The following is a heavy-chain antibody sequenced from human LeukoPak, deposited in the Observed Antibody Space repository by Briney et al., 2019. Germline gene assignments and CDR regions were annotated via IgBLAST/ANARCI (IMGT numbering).Heavy chain of an antibody. V-gene: IGHV3-7*03. D-gene: IGHD3-10*01. CDR2: VKQDGTEK. Sequence: PGGSLRLSCAASGFTFSSFWMSWDRPAPGKGREWGANVKQDGTEKSHVNSVKGRFTITRDNAKNSLYLQMNSLRAEDTAVYYCARGPITMVRGVPAAWGQGTLVTVSS. CDR1: GFTFSSFW. CDR3: ARGPITMVRGVPAA. J-gene: IGHJ5*02.